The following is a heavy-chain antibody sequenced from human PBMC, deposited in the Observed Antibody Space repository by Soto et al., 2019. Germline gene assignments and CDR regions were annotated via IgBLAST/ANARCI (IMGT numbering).Heavy chain of an antibody. J-gene: IGHJ5*02. CDR3: ARHPSDFWFDP. CDR1: GGSISSSSYF. D-gene: IGHD2-21*02. Sequence: QLQLQESGPGLVKPSETLSLTCTVSGGSISSSSYFWGWIRQPPGKGLEWIGSIYYSGSTYYNPSLQLRVPVSVDTSTAQCSLMLSSVTAADTAVYYCARHPSDFWFDPWGQGTLVTVSS. V-gene: IGHV4-39*01. CDR2: IYYSGST.